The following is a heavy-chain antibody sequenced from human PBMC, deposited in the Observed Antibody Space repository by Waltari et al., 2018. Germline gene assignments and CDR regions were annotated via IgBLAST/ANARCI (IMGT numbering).Heavy chain of an antibody. Sequence: QVQLVQSGAEVKKPGASVKVSCKASVYTFTGYFMPWVSHAPGQGLEWMGRINPNSGGTNYAQKFQGRVTMTRDTSISTAYMELSRLRSDDTAVYYCARGTLSIAARRGLDYWGQGTLVTVSS. CDR1: VYTFTGYF. D-gene: IGHD6-6*01. V-gene: IGHV1-2*06. CDR3: ARGTLSIAARRGLDY. J-gene: IGHJ4*02. CDR2: INPNSGGT.